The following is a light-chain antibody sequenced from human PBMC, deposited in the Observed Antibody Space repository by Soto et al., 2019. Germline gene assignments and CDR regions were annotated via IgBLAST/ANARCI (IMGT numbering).Light chain of an antibody. Sequence: DIRLTQSPSFLSASVGDRVTITCRARQDISSYVAWYQQKPGKAPKLLNYIASTLQSGVPSRFRGGGSGTEFTPTISSLQPEDLATYYGQHLNTYSTFGGGTKVEI. CDR2: IAS. CDR3: QHLNTYST. J-gene: IGKJ4*01. V-gene: IGKV1-9*01. CDR1: QDISSY.